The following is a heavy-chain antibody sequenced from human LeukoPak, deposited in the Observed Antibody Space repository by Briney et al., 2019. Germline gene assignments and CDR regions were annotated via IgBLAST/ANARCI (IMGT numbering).Heavy chain of an antibody. Sequence: GGPLRLSCAASGFTFSTYAMTWVRQAPGRGLEWVARIKEDGSDTYYVDSVKGRFTISRDKAKKTVYLQMNSLRVEDTAVYYCAREWWYLDYWGQGTLVTVSS. V-gene: IGHV3-7*05. CDR1: GFTFSTYA. J-gene: IGHJ4*02. D-gene: IGHD2-15*01. CDR2: IKEDGSDT. CDR3: AREWWYLDY.